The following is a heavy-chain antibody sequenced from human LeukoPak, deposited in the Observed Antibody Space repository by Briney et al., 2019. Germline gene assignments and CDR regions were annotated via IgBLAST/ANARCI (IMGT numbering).Heavy chain of an antibody. CDR3: AKDRRLNYYDSSGPSYYFDY. Sequence: GRSLRLSCAASGFTFSSYGMHWVRQAPGKGLEWVAVISYDGSNKYYADSVKGRFTISRDNPKNTLYLQMNSLRAEDTAVYYCAKDRRLNYYDSSGPSYYFDYWGQGTLVTVSS. J-gene: IGHJ4*02. V-gene: IGHV3-30*18. CDR1: GFTFSSYG. CDR2: ISYDGSNK. D-gene: IGHD3-22*01.